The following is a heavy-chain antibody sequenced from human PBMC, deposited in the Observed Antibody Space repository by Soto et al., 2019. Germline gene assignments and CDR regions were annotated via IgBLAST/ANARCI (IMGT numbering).Heavy chain of an antibody. CDR3: ARQASYWFDP. CDR1: EYSFTTYY. Sequence: PGESLKISCKGSEYSFTTYYINWVRQMPGKGLEWMGRIDPSDSYINYSPSFQGHVTFSVDKSITTAYLQWNSLKASDTAMYYGARQASYWFDPWGQGTLVTVSS. J-gene: IGHJ5*02. D-gene: IGHD2-21*01. V-gene: IGHV5-10-1*01. CDR2: IDPSDSYI.